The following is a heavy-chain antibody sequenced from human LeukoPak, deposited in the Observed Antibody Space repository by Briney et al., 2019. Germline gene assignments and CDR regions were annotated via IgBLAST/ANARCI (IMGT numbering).Heavy chain of an antibody. V-gene: IGHV3-7*01. CDR3: ARVRREMKRSLGRTTEYSYYYYMDV. CDR1: GFTFSRYW. J-gene: IGHJ6*03. CDR2: INQDGSEK. D-gene: IGHD1/OR15-1a*01. Sequence: GGSLRLSCAVSGFTFSRYWMNWVRQAPGKGLEWVANINQDGSEKYYVDSVKGRFTISRDNAKNSLYLQMNSLRAEDTAVYYCARVRREMKRSLGRTTEYSYYYYMDVWGKGTTVTVSS.